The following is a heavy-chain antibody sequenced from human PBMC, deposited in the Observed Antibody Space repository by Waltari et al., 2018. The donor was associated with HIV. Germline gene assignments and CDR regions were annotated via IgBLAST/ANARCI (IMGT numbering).Heavy chain of an antibody. Sequence: QVQLQESGPGLVKPSETLSLTCKVSASSVSSGYYWGWIRQSPGKGLEWIGSIYRSGTTYYNPSFKSRVTIVVNMSKNQFSLKLSSVTAADTAVYYCARDQDYYDSSGYTCYAFDMWGPGTMVTVSS. J-gene: IGHJ3*02. D-gene: IGHD3-22*01. CDR3: ARDQDYYDSSGYTCYAFDM. CDR2: IYRSGTT. CDR1: ASSVSSGYY. V-gene: IGHV4-38-2*02.